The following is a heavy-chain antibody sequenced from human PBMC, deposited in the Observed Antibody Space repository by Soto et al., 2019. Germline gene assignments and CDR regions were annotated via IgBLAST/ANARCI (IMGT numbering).Heavy chain of an antibody. CDR3: ARRYGYYFDY. J-gene: IGHJ4*02. CDR1: SDSSSSYK. Sequence: SETLSLTCTVSSDSSSSYKWSWIRQTPGKGLEWIGYIDNNGGISYNPSLRSRITITISVDTSKNQLSLKLSSVTAADTAVYYCARRYGYYFDYWGQGTLVTVSS. V-gene: IGHV4-59*08. D-gene: IGHD4-17*01. CDR2: IDNNGGI.